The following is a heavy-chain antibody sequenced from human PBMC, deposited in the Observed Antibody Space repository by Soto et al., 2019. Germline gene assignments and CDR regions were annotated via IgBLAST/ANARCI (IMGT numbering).Heavy chain of an antibody. CDR2: ISAAGDP. CDR3: GRADGYFYGLDV. CDR1: GFTFRNYD. Sequence: EVQLVESGGGLVQPGGSLRLSCEASGFTFRNYDMHWVRQGTGKGLEWVSGISAAGDPDYADSVEGRFTISRENAQNSFSLQINSLSVGGTTVYYCGRADGYFYGLDVWGQGTAVIV. J-gene: IGHJ6*02. V-gene: IGHV3-13*05.